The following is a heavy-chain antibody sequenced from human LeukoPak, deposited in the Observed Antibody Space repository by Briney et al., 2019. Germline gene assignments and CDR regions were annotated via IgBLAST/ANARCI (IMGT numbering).Heavy chain of an antibody. Sequence: ASVKVSCTASGYTFTSYGISWVRQAPGQGLEWMGWISAYNGNTNYAQKLQGRVTMTTDTSTSTAYMELRSLRSDDTAVYYCARDIVVVPAAIRHYYYYGMDVWGQGTTVTVSS. CDR3: ARDIVVVPAAIRHYYYYGMDV. CDR2: ISAYNGNT. V-gene: IGHV1-18*01. J-gene: IGHJ6*02. CDR1: GYTFTSYG. D-gene: IGHD2-2*01.